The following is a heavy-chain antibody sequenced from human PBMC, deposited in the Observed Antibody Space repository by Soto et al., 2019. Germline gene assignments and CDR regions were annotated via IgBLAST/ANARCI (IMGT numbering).Heavy chain of an antibody. J-gene: IGHJ6*03. D-gene: IGHD3-10*01. V-gene: IGHV6-1*01. CDR1: GDSVTSTTAG. CDR2: TLYRSKWYN. Sequence: SQTLSLTCAISGDSVTSTTAGWNWIRQSPSRGLEWLGRTLYRSKWYNDYAVSVKSRLIISTDTSKNQFSLQLNSVTPEDTAVYYCARITCSSGSRTPSYYYYMDVWGKGATVTLSS. CDR3: ARITCSSGSRTPSYYYYMDV.